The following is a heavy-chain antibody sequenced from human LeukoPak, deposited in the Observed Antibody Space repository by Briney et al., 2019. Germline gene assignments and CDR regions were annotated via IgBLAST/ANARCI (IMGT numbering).Heavy chain of an antibody. V-gene: IGHV1-8*03. CDR2: MNPNSGNT. Sequence: ASVKVSCKASGYTFTSYDINWVRQATGQGIEWMGWMNPNSGNTGYAQKFQGKVTITRNTSISTAYMELSSLRSEDTAVYYCARVLRYFDWLRSRHTYYYFDYWGQGTLVTVSS. J-gene: IGHJ4*02. D-gene: IGHD3-9*01. CDR3: ARVLRYFDWLRSRHTYYYFDY. CDR1: GYTFTSYD.